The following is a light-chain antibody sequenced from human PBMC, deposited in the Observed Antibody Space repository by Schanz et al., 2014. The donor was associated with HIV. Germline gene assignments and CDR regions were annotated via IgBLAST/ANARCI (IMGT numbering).Light chain of an antibody. Sequence: QSVLTQPPSVSGAPGQTVTISCTGSSSNIGAGFDLHWYQHLPGTAPKLLIYGNSNRPSGVPDRISGSTSDTSASLAITGLQAEDEADFFCATWDDSLNGWVFGGGTKLTVL. CDR2: GNS. CDR1: SSNIGAGFD. CDR3: ATWDDSLNGWV. V-gene: IGLV1-40*01. J-gene: IGLJ3*02.